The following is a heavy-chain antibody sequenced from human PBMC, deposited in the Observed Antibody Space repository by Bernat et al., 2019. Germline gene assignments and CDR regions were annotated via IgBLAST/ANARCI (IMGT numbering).Heavy chain of an antibody. D-gene: IGHD4-17*01. V-gene: IGHV3-30*18. CDR1: GFTFSSYG. CDR3: AKDRRVTTCLGY. J-gene: IGHJ4*02. CDR2: ISYDGSNK. Sequence: QVQLVESGGGVVQPGRSLRLSCAAPGFTFSSYGMHWVRQAPGKGLEWVAVISYDGSNKYYADSVKGRFTISRDNSKNTLYLQMNSLRAEDTAVYYCAKDRRVTTCLGYWGQGTLVTVSS.